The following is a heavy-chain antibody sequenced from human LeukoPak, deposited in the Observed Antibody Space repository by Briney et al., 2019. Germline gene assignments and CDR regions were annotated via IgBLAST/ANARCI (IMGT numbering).Heavy chain of an antibody. CDR3: ASREMATIDI. J-gene: IGHJ4*02. CDR2: INHSGST. V-gene: IGHV4-34*01. D-gene: IGHD5-24*01. CDR1: GGSFGGYY. Sequence: PSETLSLTCAVYGGSFGGYYWSWIRQPPGKGLEWIGEINHSGSTNYNPSLKSRVTISVDTSKNQFSLKLSSVTAADTAVYYCASREMATIDIGGQGTLVTVSS.